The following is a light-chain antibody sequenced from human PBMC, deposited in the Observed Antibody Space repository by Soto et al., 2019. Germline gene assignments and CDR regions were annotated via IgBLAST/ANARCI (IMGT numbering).Light chain of an antibody. J-gene: IGKJ5*01. V-gene: IGKV1D-12*01. CDR1: QGIRSS. CDR2: GAS. Sequence: DIQMTQSPSSVSASVGDRVTITCRASQGIRSSLAWYQQKPGKAPNLLIYGASTLQSGVPSRFSGSGSGTNVTLTISSLQPEDFATYFCQQTDSFLSITFGQGTRLEIK. CDR3: QQTDSFLSIT.